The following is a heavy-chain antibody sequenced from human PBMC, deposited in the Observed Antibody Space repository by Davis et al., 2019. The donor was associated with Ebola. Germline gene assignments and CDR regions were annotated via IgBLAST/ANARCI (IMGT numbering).Heavy chain of an antibody. V-gene: IGHV1-69*06. D-gene: IGHD1-1*01. CDR3: ARDDDDDNWFDP. CDR2: IIPIFGTA. CDR1: GYTFTSYA. J-gene: IGHJ5*02. Sequence: AASVKVSCKASGYTFTSYAISWVRQAPGQGLEWMGGIIPIFGTANYAQKFQGRVTITADKSTSTAYMELSSLRSEDTAVYYCARDDDDDNWFDPWGQGTLVTVSS.